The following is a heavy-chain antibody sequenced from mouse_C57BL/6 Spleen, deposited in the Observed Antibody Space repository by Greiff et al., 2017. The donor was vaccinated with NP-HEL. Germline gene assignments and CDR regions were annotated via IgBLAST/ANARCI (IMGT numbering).Heavy chain of an antibody. D-gene: IGHD1-1*01. CDR2: INPGNSDT. Sequence: VQLQQSGPVLARPGASVKMSCKTSGYTFTNYWLNWVNQSPGQGLEWIGVINPGNSDTSYNQKFKGKAKLTAVTSASTAYMELSSLTNEDSAVYYCTDYYGWGQGTSVTVSS. J-gene: IGHJ4*01. CDR1: GYTFTNYW. V-gene: IGHV1-5*01. CDR3: TDYYG.